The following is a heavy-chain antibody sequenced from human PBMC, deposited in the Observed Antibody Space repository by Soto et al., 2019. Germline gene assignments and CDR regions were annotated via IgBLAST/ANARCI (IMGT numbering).Heavy chain of an antibody. V-gene: IGHV1-69*05. CDR1: GGTFSSYA. Sequence: SVKVSCKASGGTFSSYAISWVRQAPGQGLEWMGGIIPIFGTANYAQKFQGRVTMTRDTSTSTVYMELSSLRSEDTAVYYCARELHSRRAYYDILTGPKHAFDIWGQGTMVTVSS. D-gene: IGHD3-9*01. CDR2: IIPIFGTA. CDR3: ARELHSRRAYYDILTGPKHAFDI. J-gene: IGHJ3*02.